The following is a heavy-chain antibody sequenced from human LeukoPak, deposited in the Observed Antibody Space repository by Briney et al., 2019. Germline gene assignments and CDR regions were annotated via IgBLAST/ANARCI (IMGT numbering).Heavy chain of an antibody. Sequence: PGGSLRLSCAASGFTFSSYAMSWVRQAPGKGLEWVSAISGSGHSTYYADSVTGRFTISRDKSKNTLSLQMNSLRAEDTAVYYCAKWTDLYFSITSCPDHWGQGTLVSVSS. D-gene: IGHD2-2*01. CDR1: GFTFSSYA. CDR2: ISGSGHST. CDR3: AKWTDLYFSITSCPDH. V-gene: IGHV3-23*01. J-gene: IGHJ4*02.